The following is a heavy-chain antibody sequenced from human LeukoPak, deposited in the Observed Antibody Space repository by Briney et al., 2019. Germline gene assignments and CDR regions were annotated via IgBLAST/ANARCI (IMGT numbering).Heavy chain of an antibody. J-gene: IGHJ4*02. V-gene: IGHV3-30*18. D-gene: IGHD1-1*01. Sequence: GGSLRLSCAASGFTFSSYGMHWVRQAPGKGLEWVAVISYDGSNKYYADSVKGRFTISRDNSKNTLYLQMNSLRAEDTALYYCAKGLERESRLDSWGQGTLVTVSS. CDR3: AKGLERESRLDS. CDR2: ISYDGSNK. CDR1: GFTFSSYG.